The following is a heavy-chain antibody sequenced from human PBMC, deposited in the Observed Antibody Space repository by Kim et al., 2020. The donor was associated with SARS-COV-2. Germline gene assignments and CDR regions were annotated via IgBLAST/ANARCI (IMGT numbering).Heavy chain of an antibody. Sequence: GGSLRLSCAASGFTFDDYAMHWVRQAPGKGLEWVSLISGDGGSTYYADSVKGRFTISRDNSKNSLYLQMNSLRTEDTALYYCANLGYMVRGVIIAYYGMDVWGQGTTVTVSS. CDR1: GFTFDDYA. D-gene: IGHD3-10*01. CDR2: ISGDGGST. J-gene: IGHJ6*02. V-gene: IGHV3-43*02. CDR3: ANLGYMVRGVIIAYYGMDV.